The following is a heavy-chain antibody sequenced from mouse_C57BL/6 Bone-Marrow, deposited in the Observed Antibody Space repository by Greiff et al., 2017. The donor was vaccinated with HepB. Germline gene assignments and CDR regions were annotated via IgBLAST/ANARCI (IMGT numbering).Heavy chain of an antibody. CDR1: GFTFSSYA. V-gene: IGHV5-4*01. Sequence: EVKLMESGGGLVKPGGSLKLSCAASGFTFSSYAMSWVRQTPEKRLEWVATISDGGSYTYYPDNVKGRFTISRDNAKNNLYLQMSHLKSEDTAMYYCARDRGPLDVWGTGTTVTVSS. CDR3: ARDRGPLDV. D-gene: IGHD3-1*01. J-gene: IGHJ1*03. CDR2: ISDGGSYT.